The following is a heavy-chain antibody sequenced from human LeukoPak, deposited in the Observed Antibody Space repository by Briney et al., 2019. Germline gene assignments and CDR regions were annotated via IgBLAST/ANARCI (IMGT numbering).Heavy chain of an antibody. Sequence: EESLKISCKGSGYSFTNYWIGWVRQMPGKGLELMGVIYPGDSATRYSPSFQGQVAISVDKSIRTAYLQWSSLKASDIAMYYCARLPYCGGDCYPNWFDTWGQGTLVTVSS. D-gene: IGHD2-21*02. J-gene: IGHJ5*02. V-gene: IGHV5-51*01. CDR1: GYSFTNYW. CDR3: ARLPYCGGDCYPNWFDT. CDR2: IYPGDSAT.